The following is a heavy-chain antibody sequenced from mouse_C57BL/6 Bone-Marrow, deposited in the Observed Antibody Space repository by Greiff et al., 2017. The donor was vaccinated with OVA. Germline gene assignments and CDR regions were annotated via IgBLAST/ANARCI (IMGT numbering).Heavy chain of an antibody. V-gene: IGHV1-52*01. Sequence: VQLQQPGAELVRPGSSVKLSCKASGYTFTSYWMHWVKQRPIQGLEWIGNIDPSDSETHYNQKFKDKATLTVDKSSSTAYMQLSSLTSEDSAVYYCARSGYYGSSPFAYWGQGTLVTVSA. CDR1: GYTFTSYW. CDR3: ARSGYYGSSPFAY. CDR2: IDPSDSET. J-gene: IGHJ3*01. D-gene: IGHD1-1*01.